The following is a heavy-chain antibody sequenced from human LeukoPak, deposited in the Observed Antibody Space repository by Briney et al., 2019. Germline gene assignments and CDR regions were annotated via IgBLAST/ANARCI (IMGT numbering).Heavy chain of an antibody. D-gene: IGHD4-17*01. V-gene: IGHV3-30-3*01. CDR2: ISYDGSNK. Sequence: GGSLRLSCAASGFTFSSYAMHWVRQGPGKGLEWVAVISYDGSNKYYADSVKGRFTISRDNSKNTLYLQMNSLRAEDTAVYYCARDDYGPAGYGGQGTLVTVSS. CDR1: GFTFSSYA. CDR3: ARDDYGPAGY. J-gene: IGHJ4*02.